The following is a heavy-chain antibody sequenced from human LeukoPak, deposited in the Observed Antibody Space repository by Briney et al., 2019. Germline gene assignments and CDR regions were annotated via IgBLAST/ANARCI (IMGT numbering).Heavy chain of an antibody. J-gene: IGHJ3*02. Sequence: PGGSLRLSCAASGFTFSSYAMHWVRQAPGKGLEYVSAISSNGGSTYYANSVKGRFTISRDNSKNTLYLQMGSLRAEDMAVYYCAREQGGYNYRDDAFDIWGQGTMVTVSS. D-gene: IGHD5-24*01. V-gene: IGHV3-64*01. CDR1: GFTFSSYA. CDR2: ISSNGGST. CDR3: AREQGGYNYRDDAFDI.